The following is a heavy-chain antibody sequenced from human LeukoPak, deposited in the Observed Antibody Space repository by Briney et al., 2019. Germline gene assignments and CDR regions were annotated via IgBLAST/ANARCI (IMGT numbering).Heavy chain of an antibody. CDR2: IYPGDSET. CDR1: GYSFTTYW. D-gene: IGHD3-10*01. J-gene: IGHJ4*02. V-gene: IGHV5-51*01. Sequence: GEPLKISCKGSGYSFTTYWIGWVRQVPGKGLEWMGIIYPGDSETRYSPSFQGQVTISVDKSINTAYLQWTGLKASDSAMYYCAREFGSESGRGLDYWGQGTPVTVSS. CDR3: AREFGSESGRGLDY.